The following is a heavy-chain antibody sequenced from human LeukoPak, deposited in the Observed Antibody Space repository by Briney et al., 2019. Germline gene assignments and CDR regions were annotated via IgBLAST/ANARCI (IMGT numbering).Heavy chain of an antibody. D-gene: IGHD5-18*01. CDR3: AKISVDTAMVTYYYGMDV. Sequence: ASVKVSCKASGYTFTSYGISWVRQAPGQGLEWMGWISAYNGNTNYAQKLQGRVTMTTDTSTSTAYMELRSLRSDDTAVYYCAKISVDTAMVTYYYGMDVWGQGTTVIVSS. CDR2: ISAYNGNT. J-gene: IGHJ6*02. V-gene: IGHV1-18*01. CDR1: GYTFTSYG.